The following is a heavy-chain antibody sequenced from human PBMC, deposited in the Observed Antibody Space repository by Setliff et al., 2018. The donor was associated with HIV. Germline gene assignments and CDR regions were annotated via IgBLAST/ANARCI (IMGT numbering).Heavy chain of an antibody. J-gene: IGHJ4*02. CDR1: GGSFSGYY. Sequence: SETLSLTCAVYGGSFSGYYWSWIRQPPGKGLEWIGEINHSGSTNYNPSLKSRVSISVDTSKDQFSLKLTSVTAADTAVYYCARGRSYKAFGDYWGQGTLVTVSS. D-gene: IGHD1-26*01. CDR2: INHSGST. V-gene: IGHV4-34*01. CDR3: ARGRSYKAFGDY.